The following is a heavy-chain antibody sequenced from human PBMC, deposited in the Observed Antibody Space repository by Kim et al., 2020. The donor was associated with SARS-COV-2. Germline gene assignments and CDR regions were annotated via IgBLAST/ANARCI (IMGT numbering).Heavy chain of an antibody. CDR3: ASPYNWNYWFDP. V-gene: IGHV4-39*01. D-gene: IGHD1-7*01. Sequence: SYHPSLKGRVTISVDTSRNQFSLKLSSVTAADTAVYYCASPYNWNYWFDPWGQGTLVTVSS. J-gene: IGHJ5*02.